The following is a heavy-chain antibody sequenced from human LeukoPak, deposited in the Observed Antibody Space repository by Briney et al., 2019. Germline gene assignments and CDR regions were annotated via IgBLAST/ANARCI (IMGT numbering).Heavy chain of an antibody. V-gene: IGHV4-30-4*02. D-gene: IGHD3-22*01. CDR2: IYYSGST. Sequence: SETLSLTCTVSGGSISSGDYYWSWIRQPPGKGLEWIGYIYYSGSTYYNPSLKSRVTISVDTSKNQFSLKLSSVTAADTAVYYCARLGGSSGYYYVDYWGQGTLVTVSS. J-gene: IGHJ4*02. CDR3: ARLGGSSGYYYVDY. CDR1: GGSISSGDYY.